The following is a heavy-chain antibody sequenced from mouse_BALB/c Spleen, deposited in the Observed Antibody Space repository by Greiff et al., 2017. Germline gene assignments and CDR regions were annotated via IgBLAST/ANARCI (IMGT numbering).Heavy chain of an antibody. J-gene: IGHJ4*01. CDR2: IYPGDGDT. D-gene: IGHD1-1*01. CDR1: GYAFSSSW. V-gene: IGHV1-82*01. Sequence: QVQLQQSGPELVKPGASVKISCKASGYAFSSSWMNWVKQRPGQGLEWIGRIYPGDGDTNYNGKFKGKATLTADKSSSTAYMQLSSLTSVDSAVYFCARSGGSSLYAMDYWGQGTSVTVS. CDR3: ARSGGSSLYAMDY.